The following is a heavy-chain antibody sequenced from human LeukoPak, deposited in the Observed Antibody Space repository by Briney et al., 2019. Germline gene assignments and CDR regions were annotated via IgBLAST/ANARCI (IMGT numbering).Heavy chain of an antibody. D-gene: IGHD6-13*01. CDR1: GLTFSSYW. CDR2: INSDGSST. Sequence: GGSLRLSCAASGLTFSSYWMHWVRQAPGKGRVWVSRINSDGSSTSYADSVKGRFTISRDNAKNTLYLQMNSLRAEDTAVYYCARRTVVGTLDYWGQGTLVTVSS. V-gene: IGHV3-74*01. J-gene: IGHJ4*02. CDR3: ARRTVVGTLDY.